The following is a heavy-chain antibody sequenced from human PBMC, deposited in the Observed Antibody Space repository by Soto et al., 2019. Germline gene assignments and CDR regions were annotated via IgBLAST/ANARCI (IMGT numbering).Heavy chain of an antibody. Sequence: GGSLRLSCTASGFTFGDYAMSWFRQAPGKGLEWVGFIRSKAYGGTTEYAASVKGRFTISRDDSKSIAYLQMNSLKTEDTAVYYCTRAYYDILTGYYLDYWGQGTLVTVSS. D-gene: IGHD3-9*01. CDR3: TRAYYDILTGYYLDY. CDR2: IRSKAYGGTT. J-gene: IGHJ4*02. V-gene: IGHV3-49*03. CDR1: GFTFGDYA.